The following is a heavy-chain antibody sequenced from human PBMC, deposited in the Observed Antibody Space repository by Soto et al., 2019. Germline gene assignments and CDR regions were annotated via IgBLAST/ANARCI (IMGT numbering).Heavy chain of an antibody. J-gene: IGHJ3*01. CDR3: ATWHEREHAYDV. CDR2: LYDVDGS. D-gene: IGHD1-1*01. CDR1: GLTVSGKKY. V-gene: IGHV3-66*01. Sequence: GGSLRLSCAAFGLTVSGKKYVAWVRQAPGKGLEWVSVLYDVDGSFYADSVKGRFTTSSDSSKTTVYLQMNGLRPDDTAVYYCATWHEREHAYDVWGQGTTVTVSS.